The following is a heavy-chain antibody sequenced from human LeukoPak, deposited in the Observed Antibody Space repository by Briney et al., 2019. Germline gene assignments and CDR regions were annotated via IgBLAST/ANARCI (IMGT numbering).Heavy chain of an antibody. CDR2: IYYSGST. J-gene: IGHJ4*02. D-gene: IGHD2-15*01. V-gene: IGHV4-59*01. Sequence: SETLSLTCTVSGGSISSYYWSWIRQPPGKGLEGIGYIYYSGSTNYNPSLKSRVTISVDTSKNQFSLKLSSVTAADTAVYYCARGEGGPFDYWGQGTLVTVSS. CDR3: ARGEGGPFDY. CDR1: GGSISSYY.